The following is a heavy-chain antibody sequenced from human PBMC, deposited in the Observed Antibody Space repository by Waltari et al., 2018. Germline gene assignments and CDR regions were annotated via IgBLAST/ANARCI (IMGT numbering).Heavy chain of an antibody. J-gene: IGHJ4*02. CDR3: ARDGEMYCSSTSCYYFDH. Sequence: QGQLVESGGGVVQPGRSLRLSCAASGFTFIRYTMHCVRQAPGKGLEWVAVISYDGSNKYHADSVKGRFTISRDNSKNTLYLQMNSLRTEDTAVYYCARDGEMYCSSTSCYYFDHWGQGTLVTVSS. D-gene: IGHD2-2*01. CDR1: GFTFIRYT. CDR2: ISYDGSNK. V-gene: IGHV3-30*04.